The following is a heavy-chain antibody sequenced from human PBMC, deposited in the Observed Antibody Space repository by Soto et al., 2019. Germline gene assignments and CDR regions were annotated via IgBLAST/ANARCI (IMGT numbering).Heavy chain of an antibody. Sequence: SETLSLTCTVSGGSISSGDYYWSWIRQPPGKGLEWIGYIYYSGSTYYNPSLKSRVTISVDTSKNQFSLKLSSVTAADTAVYYCARDYMVASSSSWPYAYYYYYGMDVWGQGTTATVSS. D-gene: IGHD6-13*01. J-gene: IGHJ6*02. CDR2: IYYSGST. V-gene: IGHV4-30-4*01. CDR1: GGSISSGDYY. CDR3: ARDYMVASSSSWPYAYYYYYGMDV.